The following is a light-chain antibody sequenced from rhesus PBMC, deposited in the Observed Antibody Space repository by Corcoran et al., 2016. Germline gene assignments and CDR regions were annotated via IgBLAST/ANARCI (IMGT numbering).Light chain of an antibody. J-gene: IGKJ4*01. CDR3: QQSSNYPLT. CDR2: HAS. CDR1: QDITNN. Sequence: DIQMTQSPSSLSASLGDRVTITFQASQDITNNLAWYQQNPGKVPKLLIYHASTLESGVPSRFSGSGSGTDFTLTISSLQPEDFAVYYCQQSSNYPLTFGGGTKVEIK. V-gene: IGKV1-38*01.